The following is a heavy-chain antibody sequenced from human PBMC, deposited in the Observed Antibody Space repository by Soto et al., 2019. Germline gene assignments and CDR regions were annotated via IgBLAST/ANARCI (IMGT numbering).Heavy chain of an antibody. J-gene: IGHJ5*02. V-gene: IGHV1-46*03. CDR3: ARSLHVVVAAAAPRREDWFVL. D-gene: IGHD2-15*01. Sequence: QVQLVQSGAEVKKPGASVKVSCKASGYTLTNYYMHWVRQAPGQGLEWMGVINPSGASTRYAQKFQGRVTMTRHTSTSTVNMELSSMRADNTAVIYCARSLHVVVAAAAPRREDWFVLWGQGSVVTVSS. CDR1: GYTLTNYY. CDR2: INPSGAST.